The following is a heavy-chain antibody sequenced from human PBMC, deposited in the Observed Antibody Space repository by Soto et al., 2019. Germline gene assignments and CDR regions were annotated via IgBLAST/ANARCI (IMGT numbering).Heavy chain of an antibody. D-gene: IGHD3-10*01. Sequence: TWVRQAPGKGLEWVSTINTNGGTTYYADSVKGRFSISRDNSKNTLYLQMNGLRAEDTAVYYCAKGGLGRYYFYGMDVWGQGTTVTVSS. J-gene: IGHJ6*02. V-gene: IGHV3-23*01. CDR2: INTNGGTT. CDR3: AKGGLGRYYFYGMDV.